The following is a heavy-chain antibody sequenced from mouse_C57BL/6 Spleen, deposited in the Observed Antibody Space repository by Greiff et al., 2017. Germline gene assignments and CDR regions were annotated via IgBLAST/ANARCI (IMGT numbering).Heavy chain of an antibody. J-gene: IGHJ2*01. V-gene: IGHV1-54*01. Sequence: QVQLQQSGAELVRPGTSVKVSCKASGYAFTNYLIEWVKQRPGQGLEWIGVINPGSGGTNYNEKFKGKATLTADKSSSTAYMQLSSLTSEDSAVYFCARTGDDGYFDYWGQGTTLTVSS. D-gene: IGHD2-3*01. CDR2: INPGSGGT. CDR1: GYAFTNYL. CDR3: ARTGDDGYFDY.